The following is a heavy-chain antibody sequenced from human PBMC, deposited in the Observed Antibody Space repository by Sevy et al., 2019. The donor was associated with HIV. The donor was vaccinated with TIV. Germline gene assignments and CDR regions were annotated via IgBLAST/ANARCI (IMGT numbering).Heavy chain of an antibody. CDR3: ARDRCTDGVCFRSGYFDY. J-gene: IGHJ4*01. CDR1: GFTFGNHA. CDR2: ISFDGRNE. D-gene: IGHD2-8*01. V-gene: IGHV3-30*04. Sequence: GGSLRLSCAASGFTFGNHAIHWVRQAPGKGLEWVAIISFDGRNEHYADYVKGRFTISRDNSKNTVYLQMTRLRTEDTAVYYCARDRCTDGVCFRSGYFDYWGQGTLVTVSS.